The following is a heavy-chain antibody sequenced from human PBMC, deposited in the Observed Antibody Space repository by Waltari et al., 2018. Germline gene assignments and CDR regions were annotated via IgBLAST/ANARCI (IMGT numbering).Heavy chain of an antibody. J-gene: IGHJ4*02. Sequence: QLQLHASGPGLVKPAATMSPTCTVSGGSIRSRNYYWGRNHQTPGKGLEWIGSIYYSGSTYYNPSLKSRVTISVDTSKNQFSLKLSSVTAADTAVYYCARDGWYSSTGAYFDYWGQGTLVTVSS. CDR2: IYYSGST. D-gene: IGHD6-13*01. CDR1: GGSIRSRNYY. CDR3: ARDGWYSSTGAYFDY. V-gene: IGHV4-39*07.